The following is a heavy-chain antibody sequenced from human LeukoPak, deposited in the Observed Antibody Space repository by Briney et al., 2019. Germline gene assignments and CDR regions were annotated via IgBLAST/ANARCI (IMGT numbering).Heavy chain of an antibody. Sequence: ASVKVSCKVSGYTLTELSMHWVRQAPGKGLEWMGGFDPEDGETIYAQKFQGRVTMTEDTSTDIAYMELSSLRSEDTAVYYCANTNYYYDSSGYYYEDWGQGTLVTVSS. CDR3: ANTNYYYDSSGYYYED. D-gene: IGHD3-22*01. CDR1: GYTLTELS. CDR2: FDPEDGET. V-gene: IGHV1-24*01. J-gene: IGHJ1*01.